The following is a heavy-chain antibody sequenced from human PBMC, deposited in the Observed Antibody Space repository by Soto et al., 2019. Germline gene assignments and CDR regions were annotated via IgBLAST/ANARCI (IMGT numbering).Heavy chain of an antibody. CDR1: GYTFTTYG. J-gene: IGHJ6*02. CDR3: AREGEMPYYYYGLDV. Sequence: QVQLEQSGAEVRKPGASVKVSCKASGYTFTTYGISWVRQAPGQGLEWMGWISGYNGHTKYAQKFQGRVTMTTDTSTSTVYMDLRSLRSDDTAVYYCAREGEMPYYYYGLDVWGQGTTVTGSS. CDR2: ISGYNGHT. V-gene: IGHV1-18*01. D-gene: IGHD3-16*01.